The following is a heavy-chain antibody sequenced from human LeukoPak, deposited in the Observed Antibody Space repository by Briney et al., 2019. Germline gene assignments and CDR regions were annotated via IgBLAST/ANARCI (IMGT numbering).Heavy chain of an antibody. CDR2: IYHSGST. D-gene: IGHD6-19*01. J-gene: IGHJ4*02. V-gene: IGHV4-38-2*02. Sequence: SETLSLTCTVSGYSISSGYYWGWIRQPPGKGLEWIGSIYHSGSTYYNPSLKSRVTISVDTSKSQFSLKLSSVTTADTAVYYCARRGAVAGLDYWGQGTLVTVSS. CDR3: ARRGAVAGLDY. CDR1: GYSISSGYY.